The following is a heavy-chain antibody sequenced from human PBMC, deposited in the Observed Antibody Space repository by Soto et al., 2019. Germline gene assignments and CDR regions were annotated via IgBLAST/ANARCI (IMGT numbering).Heavy chain of an antibody. CDR1: GFTFSSYA. V-gene: IGHV3-30-3*01. D-gene: IGHD4-17*01. CDR3: AREEYGDYGVGWFDP. Sequence: QVPLVESGGGVVQPGRSLRLSCAASGFTFSSYAMHWVRQAPGKGLEWVAVISYDGSNKYYADSVKGRFTISRNNSKNTLYLQMNSLRAEDTAVYYCAREEYGDYGVGWFDPWGQGTLVTVSS. CDR2: ISYDGSNK. J-gene: IGHJ5*02.